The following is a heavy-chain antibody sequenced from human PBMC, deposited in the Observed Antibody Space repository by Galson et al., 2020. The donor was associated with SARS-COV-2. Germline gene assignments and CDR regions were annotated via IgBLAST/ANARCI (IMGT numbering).Heavy chain of an antibody. D-gene: IGHD3-10*01. CDR1: GFTFSSYA. Sequence: GGSLRLSCAASGFTFSSYATSWVRQAPGKGLEWVSGTSDRGGSIYYADSVKGRFTISRDNYKNTLFLQMNSLRAEDTAVYYCAKDLDYYGSGSFYKGPYYFDYWGQGTLVTVSS. J-gene: IGHJ4*02. V-gene: IGHV3-23*01. CDR2: TSDRGGSI. CDR3: AKDLDYYGSGSFYKGPYYFDY.